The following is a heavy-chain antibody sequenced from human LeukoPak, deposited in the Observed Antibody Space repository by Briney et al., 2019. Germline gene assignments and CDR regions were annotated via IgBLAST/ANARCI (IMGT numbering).Heavy chain of an antibody. CDR3: ASSTSGPDYGMDV. CDR1: GFTFSSYG. CDR2: IWYDGSNK. Sequence: PGGSLRLSCAASGFTFSSYGMHWVRQAPGKGLEWVAVIWYDGSNKYYADSVKGRFTISRDNSKNTLYLQVNSLRAEDTAVYYCASSTSGPDYGMDVWGQGTTVTVSS. V-gene: IGHV3-33*01. J-gene: IGHJ6*02. D-gene: IGHD2-2*01.